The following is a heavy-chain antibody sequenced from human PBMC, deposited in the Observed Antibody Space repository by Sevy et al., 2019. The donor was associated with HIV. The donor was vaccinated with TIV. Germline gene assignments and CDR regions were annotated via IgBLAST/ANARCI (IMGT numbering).Heavy chain of an antibody. V-gene: IGHV3-30-3*01. J-gene: IGHJ3*02. Sequence: GSLRLSCAASGFTFSSYAMHWVRQAPGKGLEWVAVISYDGSNKYYADSVKGRFTISRDNSKNTLYLQMNSLRAEDTAVYYCARDAAAADKYAFDIWGQGTMVTVSS. CDR1: GFTFSSYA. D-gene: IGHD6-13*01. CDR2: ISYDGSNK. CDR3: ARDAAAADKYAFDI.